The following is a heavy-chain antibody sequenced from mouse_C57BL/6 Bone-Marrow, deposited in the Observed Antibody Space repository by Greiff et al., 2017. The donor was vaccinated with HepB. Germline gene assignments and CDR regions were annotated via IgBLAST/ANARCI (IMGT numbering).Heavy chain of an antibody. CDR3: ARSRDGYYLAY. CDR1: GYSFTGYF. V-gene: IGHV1-20*01. CDR2: INPYNGDT. J-gene: IGHJ3*01. Sequence: VQLKQSGPELVKPGDSVKISCKASGYSFTGYFMNWVMQSHGKSLEWIGRINPYNGDTFYNQKFKGKATLTVDKSSSTAHMELRSLTSEDSAVYYCARSRDGYYLAYWGQGTLVTVSA. D-gene: IGHD2-3*01.